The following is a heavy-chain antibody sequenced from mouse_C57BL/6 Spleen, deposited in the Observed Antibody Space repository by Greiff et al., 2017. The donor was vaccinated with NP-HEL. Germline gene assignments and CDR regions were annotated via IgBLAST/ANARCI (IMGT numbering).Heavy chain of an antibody. Sequence: QVQLQQPGAELVRPGSSVKLSCKASGYTFTSYCLHWVKQRPIQGLEWIGNIHPSDSETHYNQKFKDQATLTVDKSSSTAYVPLSSLTSEDSEVYDCARAFDNWGQGTTLTVSS. CDR1: GYTFTSYC. CDR2: IHPSDSET. V-gene: IGHV1-52*01. J-gene: IGHJ2*01. CDR3: ARAFDN.